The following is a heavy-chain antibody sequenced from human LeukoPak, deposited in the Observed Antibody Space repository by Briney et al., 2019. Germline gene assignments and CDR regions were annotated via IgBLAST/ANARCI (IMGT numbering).Heavy chain of an antibody. CDR1: GFTFSDSY. Sequence: GGSLRLSCAASGFTFSDSYMSWIRQAPGKGLEWVSYISSSATYTNYADSVKGRFTISRDNAKNSLYLKMNSLRAEDTAVYYCATVYGEPIWGQGTMVTVAS. D-gene: IGHD3-10*01. V-gene: IGHV3-11*06. CDR2: ISSSATYT. CDR3: ATVYGEPI. J-gene: IGHJ3*02.